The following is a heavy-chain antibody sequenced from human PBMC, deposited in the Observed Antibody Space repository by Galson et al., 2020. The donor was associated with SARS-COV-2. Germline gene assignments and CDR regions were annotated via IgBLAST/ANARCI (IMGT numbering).Heavy chain of an antibody. CDR2: IYYSGST. D-gene: IGHD4-4*01. CDR1: GGSISSSSYY. V-gene: IGHV4-39*07. CDR3: ARENFDSVTTEGWFDP. J-gene: IGHJ5*02. Sequence: SQTLSLTCTVSGGSISSSSYYWGWIRQPPGKGLEWIGSIYYSGSTYYNPSPKSRVTISVDTSKNQFSLQLSSVTAADTAVYYCARENFDSVTTEGWFDPWGQGTLVAVSS.